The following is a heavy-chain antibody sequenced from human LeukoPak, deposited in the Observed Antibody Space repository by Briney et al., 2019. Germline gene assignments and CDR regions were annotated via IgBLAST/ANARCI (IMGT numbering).Heavy chain of an antibody. CDR1: GASITAHP. CDR2: IHGNGST. Sequence: SETLSLTCTVSGASITAHPWNWIRQPAGKALEWIGRIHGNGSTNYNPSLKSRVTMSLDTSKSQLSLRLPSVTAADTALYYCARDMVSTWPYFYTYYYMDVWGQGTTVAVSS. CDR3: ARDMVSTWPYFYTYYYMDV. J-gene: IGHJ6*03. V-gene: IGHV4-4*07. D-gene: IGHD3-22*01.